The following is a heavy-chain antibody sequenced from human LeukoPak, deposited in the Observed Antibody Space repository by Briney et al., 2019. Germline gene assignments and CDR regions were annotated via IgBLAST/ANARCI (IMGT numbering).Heavy chain of an antibody. J-gene: IGHJ3*02. CDR2: ISSSSSYI. Sequence: PGGSLRLSCAASGFTFSSYSMNWVRQAPGKGLEWVSSISSSSSYIYYADSVKGRFTISRDNAKNSLYLQMNSLRAEDTAVYYCARERSYSAAFDIWGQGTMVTVSS. CDR1: GFTFSSYS. CDR3: ARERSYSAAFDI. V-gene: IGHV3-21*01. D-gene: IGHD1-26*01.